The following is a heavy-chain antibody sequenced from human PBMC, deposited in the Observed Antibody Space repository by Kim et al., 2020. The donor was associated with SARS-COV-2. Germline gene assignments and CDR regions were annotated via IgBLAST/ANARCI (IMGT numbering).Heavy chain of an antibody. V-gene: IGHV3-21*01. CDR1: GFTFSSYS. D-gene: IGHD3-10*01. CDR3: ARDLDLGVGFGELLWNYYYYYGMDV. Sequence: GGSLRLSCAASGFTFSSYSMNWVRQAPGKGLEWVSSISSSSSYIYYADSVKGRFTISRDNAKNSLYLQMNSLRAEDTAVYYCARDLDLGVGFGELLWNYYYYYGMDVWGQGTTVTVSS. J-gene: IGHJ6*02. CDR2: ISSSSSYI.